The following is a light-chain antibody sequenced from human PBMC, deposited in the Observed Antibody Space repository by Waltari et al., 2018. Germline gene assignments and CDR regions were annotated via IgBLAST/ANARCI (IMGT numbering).Light chain of an antibody. Sequence: EVVLTQSPATLSVSPGERATLSCRASQSVNYYLAWYQQKDGQAPRLLLYGASTRAPGIPARFSGSGSGTEFTLSISSLQSEDFAIYYCQQYDEWPRTFGHGTRVEI. J-gene: IGKJ1*01. CDR3: QQYDEWPRT. V-gene: IGKV3-15*01. CDR1: QSVNYY. CDR2: GAS.